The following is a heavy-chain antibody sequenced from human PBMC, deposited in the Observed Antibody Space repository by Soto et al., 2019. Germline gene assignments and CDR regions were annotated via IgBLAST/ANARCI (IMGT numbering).Heavy chain of an antibody. D-gene: IGHD2-2*03. V-gene: IGHV1-8*01. Sequence: QVQLVQSGAEVKKPGASVKVSCKASGYTFTGYDVNWVRQATGQGLEWVGWMNPNTGVAGFAQKFQGRVTLTGNTSMTAAYMELSSLRSEGTAVYYCVRGLRRGYSVYWGQGTLVTVSS. CDR1: GYTFTGYD. CDR3: VRGLRRGYSVY. J-gene: IGHJ4*02. CDR2: MNPNTGVA.